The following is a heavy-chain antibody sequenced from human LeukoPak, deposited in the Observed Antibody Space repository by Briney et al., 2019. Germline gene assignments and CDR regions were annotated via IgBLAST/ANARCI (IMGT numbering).Heavy chain of an antibody. V-gene: IGHV4-34*01. CDR1: GGSFSGYY. CDR3: ARDDSSWHAFDI. CDR2: INHSGST. Sequence: PSETLSLTCAVYGGSFSGYYWSWIRQPPGKGLEWIGEINHSGSTNYNPSLKSRVTISVDTSKNQFSLKLSSVTAADTAVYYCARDDSSWHAFDIWGQGTMVTVSS. D-gene: IGHD6-13*01. J-gene: IGHJ3*02.